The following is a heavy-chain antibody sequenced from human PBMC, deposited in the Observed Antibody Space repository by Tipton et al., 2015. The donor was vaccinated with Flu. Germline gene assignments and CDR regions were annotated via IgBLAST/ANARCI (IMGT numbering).Heavy chain of an antibody. V-gene: IGHV1-8*01. CDR1: GYTFTSYD. J-gene: IGHJ6*02. D-gene: IGHD2-15*01. CDR3: AGRGVRRGGMDV. Sequence: QMQLVQSGAEVKKPGASVKVSCKASGYTFTSYDTNWVRQATGQGLEWMGWMNPNSGNTGYAQKFQGRVTMTRNTSISTAYMELSSLRSEDTAVYYCAGRGVRRGGMDVWGQGTTVTVSS. CDR2: MNPNSGNT.